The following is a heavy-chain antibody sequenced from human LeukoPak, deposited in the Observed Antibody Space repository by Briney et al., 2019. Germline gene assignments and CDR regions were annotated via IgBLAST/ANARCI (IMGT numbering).Heavy chain of an antibody. Sequence: ASVKVSCKASGYTFTDYYMHWVRQAPGQGFEWMGWINPNDGDTNYAQKFQGRVTMTRDTSISTAYMELSSLRSEDTAVYYCARGRRGSGSYYQWYWGQGTLVTVSS. D-gene: IGHD3-10*01. J-gene: IGHJ4*02. CDR1: GYTFTDYY. V-gene: IGHV1-2*02. CDR2: INPNDGDT. CDR3: ARGRRGSGSYYQWY.